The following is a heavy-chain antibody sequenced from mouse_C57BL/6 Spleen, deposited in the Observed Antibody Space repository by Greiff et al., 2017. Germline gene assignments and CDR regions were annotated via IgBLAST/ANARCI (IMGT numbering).Heavy chain of an antibody. CDR1: GYTFTDYN. V-gene: IGHV1-18*01. J-gene: IGHJ3*01. D-gene: IGHD1-1*01. CDR3: ARTRNYYGSPSFAY. Sequence: VQLKESGPELVKPGASVKIPCKASGYTFTDYNMDWVKQSHGKSLEWIGDINPNNGGTIYNQKFKGKATLTVDKSSSTAYMELRSLTSEDTAVYYCARTRNYYGSPSFAYWGQGTLVTVSA. CDR2: INPNNGGT.